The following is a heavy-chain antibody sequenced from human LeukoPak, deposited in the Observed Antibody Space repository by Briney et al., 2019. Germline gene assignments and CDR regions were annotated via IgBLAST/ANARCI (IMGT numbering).Heavy chain of an antibody. J-gene: IGHJ6*03. Sequence: PSETLSLTCTVSGDFISGSSYYWGWIRQSPGKGLEWIGSIYYSGSTYYNPSLKSRVTISVDTSKNQFSLKLSSVTAADTAVYYCARDSHQTYSVENYYMDVWGKGTTVTISS. V-gene: IGHV4-39*07. CDR2: IYYSGST. D-gene: IGHD1-1*01. CDR1: GDFISGSSYY. CDR3: ARDSHQTYSVENYYMDV.